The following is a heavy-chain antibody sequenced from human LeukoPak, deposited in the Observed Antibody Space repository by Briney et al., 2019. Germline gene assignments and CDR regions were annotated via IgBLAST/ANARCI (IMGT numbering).Heavy chain of an antibody. Sequence: GGSLRLSCAASGFTFSAYNLSWVRQAPGKGLEWVSAISGSGGSTYYADSVKGRFTISRDNSKNTLYLQMNSLRAEDTAVYYCAKDFRIAATPVYFQHWGQGTLVTVSS. CDR1: GFTFSAYN. D-gene: IGHD2-15*01. CDR2: ISGSGGST. V-gene: IGHV3-23*01. J-gene: IGHJ1*01. CDR3: AKDFRIAATPVYFQH.